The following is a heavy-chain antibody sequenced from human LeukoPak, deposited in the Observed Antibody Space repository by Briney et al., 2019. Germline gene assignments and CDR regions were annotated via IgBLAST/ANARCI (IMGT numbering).Heavy chain of an antibody. CDR1: GGSISSGGYS. D-gene: IGHD5-18*01. CDR3: ASGGYSYGFDY. V-gene: IGHV4-30-2*01. CDR2: IYHNGNT. J-gene: IGHJ4*02. Sequence: SETLSLTCAVSGGSISSGGYSWSWIRQPPGKGLEWIGYIYHNGNTYYSPSHKSRVTISVDRSKNQLSLKLSSVTAADTAMYYCASGGYSYGFDYWGQGTLVTVSS.